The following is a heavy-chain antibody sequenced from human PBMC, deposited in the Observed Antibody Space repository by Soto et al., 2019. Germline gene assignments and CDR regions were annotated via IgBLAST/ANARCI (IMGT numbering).Heavy chain of an antibody. Sequence: GGSRTLSCAASGFTFSSYAMHWVRQAPGKWLEWVAAISYDGSNKYYADSVKGRFPISRDNSKDTLYLQRNGLRVEDTAVYYCARKGDYYYYGMDVWGQGTTVTVSS. V-gene: IGHV3-30-3*01. CDR1: GFTFSSYA. J-gene: IGHJ6*02. D-gene: IGHD3-16*01. CDR2: ISYDGSNK. CDR3: ARKGDYYYYGMDV.